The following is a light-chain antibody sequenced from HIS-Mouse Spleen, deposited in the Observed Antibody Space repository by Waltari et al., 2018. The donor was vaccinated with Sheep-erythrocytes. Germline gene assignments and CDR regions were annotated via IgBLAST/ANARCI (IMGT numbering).Light chain of an antibody. Sequence: QSVLTQPPSVSGAPGQRVTISCTGLSSNIGAGYDVHWYQQLPGTAPKPLIYGNSTRPSGVPDRFSGSKSGTSASLAITGLQAEDEADYYCQSYDSSLSAVVFGGGTKLTVL. V-gene: IGLV1-40*01. CDR1: SSNIGAGYD. J-gene: IGLJ2*01. CDR3: QSYDSSLSAVV. CDR2: GNS.